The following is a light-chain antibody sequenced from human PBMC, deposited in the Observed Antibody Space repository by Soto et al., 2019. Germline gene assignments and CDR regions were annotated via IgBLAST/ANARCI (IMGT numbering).Light chain of an antibody. CDR1: HNIERW. CDR2: DAS. Sequence: QMTQSTSTLSAAVGDRVTITFRARHNIERWMAWYQQKPGKAPSLLIFDASTLHSGVPSRFSGSGSWTDFTLTISSLQPDDFATYYCQQFAISTPFGQVTKV. V-gene: IGKV1-5*01. CDR3: QQFAISTP. J-gene: IGKJ1*01.